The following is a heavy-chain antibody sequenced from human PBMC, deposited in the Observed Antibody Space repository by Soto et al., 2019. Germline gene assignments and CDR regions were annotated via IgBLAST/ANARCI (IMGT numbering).Heavy chain of an antibody. V-gene: IGHV4-4*02. J-gene: IGHJ4*02. CDR2: IYHSGST. CDR1: GGSISSSSW. D-gene: IGHD2-2*01. CDR3: ARDMPRLILDY. Sequence: SETLSLTCAVAGGSISSSSWWSRVRQPPGKGLEWIGEIYHSGSTNYNPSLKSRVTISVDKSKNQFSLKLSSVTAADTAVYYCARDMPRLILDYWSQGTLVTVSS.